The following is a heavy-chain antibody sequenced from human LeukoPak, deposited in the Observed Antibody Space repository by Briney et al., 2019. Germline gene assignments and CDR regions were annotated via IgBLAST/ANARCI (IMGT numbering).Heavy chain of an antibody. D-gene: IGHD3-10*01. Sequence: PSETLSLTCTVSGGSISSSSYYWGWIRQPPGKGLEWIGSIYYSGSTYYNPSLKSRVTISVDTSKNQFSLKLGSVTAADTAVYHCARSELYYYGSGSHPNLGHAFDIWGQGTMVTVSS. V-gene: IGHV4-39*01. CDR2: IYYSGST. J-gene: IGHJ3*02. CDR3: ARSELYYYGSGSHPNLGHAFDI. CDR1: GGSISSSSYY.